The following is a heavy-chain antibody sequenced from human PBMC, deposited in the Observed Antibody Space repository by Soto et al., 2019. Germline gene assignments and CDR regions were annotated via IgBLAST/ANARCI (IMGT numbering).Heavy chain of an antibody. CDR1: GFPFSSYA. J-gene: IGHJ4*02. Sequence: EVQLLESGGGLVQPGGSLRLSCAASGFPFSSYAMSWVRQAPGKGLDWVSTITTSGGSTHYADSVKGRFTISRDNSKNTLYLQMNSLRAEDSAIYYCAKDWIGDDCSGGCCLGDWGQGTLVTVSS. V-gene: IGHV3-23*01. CDR2: ITTSGGST. D-gene: IGHD2-15*01. CDR3: AKDWIGDDCSGGCCLGD.